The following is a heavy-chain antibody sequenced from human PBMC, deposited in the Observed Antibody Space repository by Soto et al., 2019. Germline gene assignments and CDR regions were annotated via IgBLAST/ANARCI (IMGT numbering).Heavy chain of an antibody. Sequence: QVVQSGAEVKKPGASVKISCKASGNTFTIYYIHWVRQAPGQGLEWMGIINPSGDSTSYAQKFQGRVTTTRDTSTSTVYMDLSSLRSEHTAVYYCARATYCGGDCYFFDYWGQGTLVTVSS. J-gene: IGHJ4*02. CDR2: INPSGDST. D-gene: IGHD2-21*02. CDR3: ARATYCGGDCYFFDY. CDR1: GNTFTIYY. V-gene: IGHV1-46*01.